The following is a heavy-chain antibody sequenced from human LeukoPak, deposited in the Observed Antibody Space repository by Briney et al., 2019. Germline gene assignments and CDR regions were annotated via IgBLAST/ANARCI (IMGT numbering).Heavy chain of an antibody. CDR3: ARGRRDGYNSLLRRYFDL. J-gene: IGHJ2*01. CDR1: GGSFSGYY. Sequence: PSETLSLTCAVYGGSFSGYYWSWIRQPPGKGLEWIGEINHSGSTNYNPSLKSRVTISVDTSKNQFSLKLSSVTAADTAVYYCARGRRDGYNSLLRRYFDLWGRGTLVTVSS. V-gene: IGHV4-34*01. D-gene: IGHD5-24*01. CDR2: INHSGST.